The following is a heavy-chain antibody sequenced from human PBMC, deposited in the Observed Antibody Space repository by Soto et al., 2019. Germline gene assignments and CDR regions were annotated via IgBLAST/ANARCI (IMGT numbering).Heavy chain of an antibody. V-gene: IGHV4-59*01. J-gene: IGHJ5*02. CDR1: RGSISSYY. D-gene: IGHD3-10*01. CDR3: ARESAGSGKNNWFDP. Sequence: PSETLSLTCSVSRGSISSYYWSWVRQPPGKGLEWIGFIHRTGSTKYNPSLESRVTISVDTSQNQLSLRLSSVTAADTAAYYCARESAGSGKNNWFDPWGQGILVTVSS. CDR2: IHRTGST.